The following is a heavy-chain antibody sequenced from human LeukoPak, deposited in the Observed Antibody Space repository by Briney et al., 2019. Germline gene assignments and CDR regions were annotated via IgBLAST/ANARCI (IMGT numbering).Heavy chain of an antibody. CDR2: IYYSGST. V-gene: IGHV4-39*07. Sequence: SETLSLTCTVSGGSISSSNFYWGWIRQPPGKGLEWIGRIYYSGSTYYNPSLKSRVTISVDTSKNQCSLKRSSVTAADTAVYYCARLTKNDSGSFRFGKKKRGYMDVWGKGTTVTISS. CDR1: GGSISSSNFY. CDR3: ARLTKNDSGSFRFGKKKRGYMDV. D-gene: IGHD3-10*01. J-gene: IGHJ6*03.